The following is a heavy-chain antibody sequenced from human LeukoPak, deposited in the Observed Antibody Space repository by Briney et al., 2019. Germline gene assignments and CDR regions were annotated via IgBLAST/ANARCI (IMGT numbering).Heavy chain of an antibody. V-gene: IGHV3-64*04. CDR2: ISSNGGST. CDR3: AKGQSGSYEHYFDY. CDR1: GFTFSSYA. Sequence: PGGSLRLSCSASGFTFSSYAMHWVCQAPGKWLEYVSAISSNGGSTYYADSVKGRFTISRDNSKNTLYLQMSSLRAEDTAVYYCAKGQSGSYEHYFDYWGQGTLVTVSS. D-gene: IGHD1-26*01. J-gene: IGHJ4*02.